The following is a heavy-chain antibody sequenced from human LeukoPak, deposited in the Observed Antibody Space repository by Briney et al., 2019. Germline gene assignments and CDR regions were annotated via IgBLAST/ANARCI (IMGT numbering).Heavy chain of an antibody. CDR3: AREMRAYGILTGYYTVAFDI. CDR2: INWNGGST. D-gene: IGHD3-9*01. V-gene: IGHV3-20*04. CDR1: GCTFDDDG. J-gene: IGHJ3*02. Sequence: GGSLRLSCAASGCTFDDDGMGWVRQAPGKGLEWVSGINWNGGSTGYADSVKGRFTISRDNAKNSLYLQMNSLRAEDKALYYCAREMRAYGILTGYYTVAFDIWGQGTMVTVSS.